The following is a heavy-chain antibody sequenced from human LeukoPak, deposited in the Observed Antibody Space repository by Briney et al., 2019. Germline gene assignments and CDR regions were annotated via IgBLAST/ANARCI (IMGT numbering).Heavy chain of an antibody. D-gene: IGHD3-16*01. CDR2: FDPEDGET. V-gene: IGHV1-24*01. CDR3: ATPGPMSTGVGY. J-gene: IGHJ4*02. CDR1: GYTLTELS. Sequence: ASVKVSCKVSGYTLTELSMHWVRQAPGKGLEGMGGFDPEDGETIYAQKFQGRVTMTEDTSTDTAYMELSGLRSEDTAVYYCATPGPMSTGVGYWGQGTLVTVSS.